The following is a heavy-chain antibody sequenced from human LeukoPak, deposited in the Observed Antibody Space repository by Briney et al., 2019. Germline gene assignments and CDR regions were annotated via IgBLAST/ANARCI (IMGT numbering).Heavy chain of an antibody. D-gene: IGHD6-13*01. V-gene: IGHV4-4*07. CDR2: IYTSGST. CDR1: GESVSGFY. J-gene: IGHJ3*02. CDR3: ARDQQLRTGDAFDI. Sequence: SETLSPTCTVSGESVSGFYWNWIRQPAGKGLEWIGRIYTSGSTNYNPSLKSRVTMSVDTSKNQFSLKLSSVTAADTAVYYCARDQQLRTGDAFDIWGQGTMVTVSS.